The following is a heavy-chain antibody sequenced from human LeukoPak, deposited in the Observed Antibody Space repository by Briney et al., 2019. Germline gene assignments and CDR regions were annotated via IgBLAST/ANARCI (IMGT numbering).Heavy chain of an antibody. CDR2: INHSGST. Sequence: SETLSLTCTVSGGSISSGSYYWSWIRQPPGKGLEWIGEINHSGSTNYNPSLKSRVTISVDTSKNQFSLKLSSVTAADTAVYYCARVGKQWLVLRGWFDPWGQGTLVTVSS. D-gene: IGHD6-19*01. J-gene: IGHJ5*02. CDR1: GGSISSGSYY. CDR3: ARVGKQWLVLRGWFDP. V-gene: IGHV4-39*07.